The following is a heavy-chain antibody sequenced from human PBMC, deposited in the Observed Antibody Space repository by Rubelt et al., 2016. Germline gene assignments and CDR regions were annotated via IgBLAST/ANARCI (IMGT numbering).Heavy chain of an antibody. J-gene: IGHJ3*02. CDR2: TSAYNGNT. V-gene: IGHV1-18*01. CDR1: GYTFTSYG. D-gene: IGHD5-24*01. Sequence: QVQLVQSGAEVKKPGASVKVSCKASGYTFTSYGISWVRQAPGQGLEWMGWTSAYNGNTNYAQKLQGGVTMTTDTSTSTAYRELRSLGSDDTAVYYCARRDGYNWDDAFDIWGQGTRVTVSS. CDR3: ARRDGYNWDDAFDI.